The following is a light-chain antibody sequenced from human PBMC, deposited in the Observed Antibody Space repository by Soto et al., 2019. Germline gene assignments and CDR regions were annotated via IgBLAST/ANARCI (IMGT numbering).Light chain of an antibody. CDR2: WAT. CDR1: HNILYSSDNKNY. CDR3: QQYYSSPPT. J-gene: IGKJ1*01. Sequence: DIVLTQSPVSLAVSLGERATINCKSSHNILYSSDNKNYLSWYQQRPGQPPKLLFYWATTRESGVPDRSSGSGSGTHSALTITSLQAEDVAVYYGQQYYSSPPTFGQGTKAEIK. V-gene: IGKV4-1*01.